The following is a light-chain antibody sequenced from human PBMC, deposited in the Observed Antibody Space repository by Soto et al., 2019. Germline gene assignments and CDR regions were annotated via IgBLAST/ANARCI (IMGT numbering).Light chain of an antibody. V-gene: IGLV1-40*01. CDR3: HSYDRSLSGRV. Sequence: QSVLTQPPSVSGAPGQRVTISCTGSSSNIGAGYDVHWYQQLPGTAPKLLIYGNNNRPSGVPDRFSGSKSGTSSSPAITRLQAEDEADYYCHSYDRSLSGRVFGTGTQLTVL. J-gene: IGLJ1*01. CDR1: SSNIGAGYD. CDR2: GNN.